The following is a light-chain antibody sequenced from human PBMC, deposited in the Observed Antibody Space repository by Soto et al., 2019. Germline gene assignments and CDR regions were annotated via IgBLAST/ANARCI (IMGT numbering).Light chain of an antibody. V-gene: IGKV3-20*01. CDR1: QSVSSN. Sequence: EKVMTQSPVTLSVSPGERATLSCRASQSVSSNLAWYQQKPGQAPRLLIYGASNRATGIPDRFSGSGSGTDFTLTISRLEPEDFAVYYCQQYGSSPFTFGPGTKVDIK. CDR2: GAS. CDR3: QQYGSSPFT. J-gene: IGKJ3*01.